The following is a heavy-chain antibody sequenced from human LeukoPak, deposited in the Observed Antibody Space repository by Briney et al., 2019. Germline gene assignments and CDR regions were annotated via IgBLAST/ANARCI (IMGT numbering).Heavy chain of an antibody. V-gene: IGHV3-23*01. D-gene: IGHD3-9*01. CDR2: ISGSGGST. CDR1: GITFSSYA. Sequence: GGSLRLSCAASGITFSSYAMSWVRQAPGKGLEWVSAISGSGGSTYYADSVKGRFTISRDNSKNTLYLQMNSLRAEDTAVYYCAKAPYYDILTGYSYFDYWGQGTLVTVSS. J-gene: IGHJ4*02. CDR3: AKAPYYDILTGYSYFDY.